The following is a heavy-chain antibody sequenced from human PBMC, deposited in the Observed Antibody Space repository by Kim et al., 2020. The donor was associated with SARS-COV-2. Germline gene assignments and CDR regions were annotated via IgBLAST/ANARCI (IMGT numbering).Heavy chain of an antibody. J-gene: IGHJ6*02. V-gene: IGHV3-7*01. CDR1: GFTFSSYW. CDR3: ARVQGSTWYAGGFDI. D-gene: IGHD6-13*01. CDR2: IKQDGSEK. Sequence: GGSLRLSCAASGFTFSSYWMSWVRQAPGKGLEWVANIKQDGSEKYYVDSVKGRFTLSRDNAKKSLYLQMNSLRVEDTAVYYCARVQGSTWYAGGFDIWGQGTTVTVSS.